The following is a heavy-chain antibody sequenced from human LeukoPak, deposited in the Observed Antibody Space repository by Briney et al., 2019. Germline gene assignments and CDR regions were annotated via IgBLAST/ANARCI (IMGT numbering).Heavy chain of an antibody. V-gene: IGHV4-59*08. CDR2: IYYSGST. CDR3: ARHERDVSLDHAFDI. Sequence: SETLSLTCTVSGGSISSYHWSWIRQPPGKGLEWIGYIYYSGSTSYNPSLESRVTILVDTSKNQFSLKLRSVTAADTAVYYCARHERDVSLDHAFDIWGQGTMVTVSS. J-gene: IGHJ3*02. CDR1: GGSISSYH. D-gene: IGHD5-24*01.